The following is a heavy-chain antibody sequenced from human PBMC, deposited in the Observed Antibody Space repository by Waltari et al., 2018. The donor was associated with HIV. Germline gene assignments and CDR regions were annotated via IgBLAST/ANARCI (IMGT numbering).Heavy chain of an antibody. CDR2: ISSSSTYI. CDR3: ARGTYYYDSSGYYDNLPFDY. D-gene: IGHD3-22*01. V-gene: IGHV3-21*01. Sequence: EVQLVESGGGLVKPGGSLRPSCAASGFTLSTYSMHRVRQSPRKGLEWVSSISSSSTYIYYADSVKGRFTISRDNAKNSLYLQMNSLRAEDTAVYFCARGTYYYDSSGYYDNLPFDYWGQGTLVTVSS. J-gene: IGHJ4*02. CDR1: GFTLSTYS.